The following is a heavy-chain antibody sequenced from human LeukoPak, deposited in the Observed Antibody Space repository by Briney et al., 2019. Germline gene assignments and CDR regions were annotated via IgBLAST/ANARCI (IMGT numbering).Heavy chain of an antibody. CDR1: GGSVSSGSYY. J-gene: IGHJ6*04. D-gene: IGHD3-10*01. V-gene: IGHV4-61*01. Sequence: SETLSLTCTVSGGSVSSGSYYWSWIRQPPGKGLEWIGYIYYSGSTNYNPSLKSRVTISVDTSKNQFSLKLSSVTAADTAVYYCARDHYYGSGDDYYCYYGMDVWGKGTTVTVSS. CDR3: ARDHYYGSGDDYYCYYGMDV. CDR2: IYYSGST.